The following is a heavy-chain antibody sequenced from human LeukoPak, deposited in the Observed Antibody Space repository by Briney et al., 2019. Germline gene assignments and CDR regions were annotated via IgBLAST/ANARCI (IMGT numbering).Heavy chain of an antibody. CDR1: GFTFSSYA. CDR3: TKDGPSYYDSSGYYSTNWFDP. CDR2: ISASSGVI. J-gene: IGHJ5*02. D-gene: IGHD3-22*01. Sequence: PGGSLRLSCAASGFTFSSYAMSWVRQAPGKGLEWVSVISASSGVIHYADSVEGRFTISRDNSKNTLYLQMNSLRAEDTAVYYCTKDGPSYYDSSGYYSTNWFDPWGQGTLVTVSS. V-gene: IGHV3-23*01.